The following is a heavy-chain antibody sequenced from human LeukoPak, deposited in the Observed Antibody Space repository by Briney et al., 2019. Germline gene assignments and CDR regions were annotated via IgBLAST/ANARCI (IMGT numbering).Heavy chain of an antibody. CDR1: GGSISSSTYY. J-gene: IGHJ4*02. D-gene: IGHD6-19*01. Sequence: PSETLSLTCTVSGGSISSSTYYWGWIRQLPGKGLEWIGSIYYSGYTYHNPSLESRVTMSVDTSKNQFSLKLTSVTAADTAVYYCARAVAGGDCFDYWGQGTLVTVSS. V-gene: IGHV4-39*01. CDR3: ARAVAGGDCFDY. CDR2: IYYSGYT.